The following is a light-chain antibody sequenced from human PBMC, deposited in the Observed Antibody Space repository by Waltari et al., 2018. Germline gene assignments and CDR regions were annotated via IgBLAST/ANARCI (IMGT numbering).Light chain of an antibody. V-gene: IGLV3-25*03. CDR3: QSADSTNTYWV. J-gene: IGLJ2*01. CDR1: ELPKQY. Sequence: SYELTQPPSVSVSPGQTARITCSGDELPKQYAFWYRQKPGQAPELLIYKDTERPSGIHERVYASSSGTTVTLTITGVQPEDEADYYCQSADSTNTYWVFGGGTKLTVL. CDR2: KDT.